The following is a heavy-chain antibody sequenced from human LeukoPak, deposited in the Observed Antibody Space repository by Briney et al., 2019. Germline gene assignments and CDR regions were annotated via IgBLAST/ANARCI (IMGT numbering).Heavy chain of an antibody. CDR3: ARDIYCSRGYCYTGTFDL. D-gene: IGHD2-15*01. V-gene: IGHV3-48*04. CDR2: IGSNSRTI. CDR1: GFTFTTFS. J-gene: IGHJ4*02. Sequence: QSGGSLRLSCAASGFTFTTFSMNWVRQAPGKGLEWASYIGSNSRTIYYADSVKGRFTISRDNAKNSLYLQMNSLRAEDTAVYYCARDIYCSRGYCYTGTFDLWGQGTLVTVSS.